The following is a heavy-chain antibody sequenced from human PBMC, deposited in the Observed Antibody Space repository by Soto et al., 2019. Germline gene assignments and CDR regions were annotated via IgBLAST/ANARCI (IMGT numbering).Heavy chain of an antibody. CDR1: GYTFTNYW. D-gene: IGHD2-2*01. V-gene: IGHV5-51*01. Sequence: GESLKISCQVSGYTFTNYWIGWVCQMPGKGLEWMGIIYPGDSDSRYNPSFQGQVTISADTSTNTAYLQWARLKASDTAMYYCARRRGYCISTSCYSGYYGMDVWGQGTTVTVSS. CDR3: ARRRGYCISTSCYSGYYGMDV. CDR2: IYPGDSDS. J-gene: IGHJ6*02.